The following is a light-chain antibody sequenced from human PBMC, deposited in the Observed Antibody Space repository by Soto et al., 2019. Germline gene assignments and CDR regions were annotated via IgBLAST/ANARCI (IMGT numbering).Light chain of an antibody. Sequence: EIVMTQSPATLSVSPGESATLSCRASQSVSSNLAWYQQKAGQAPRLLIYDASSRATGVPARFSGSGSGTEFTLTISSLQSEDFGVYYCQQYNDWPITFGQGTRLE. CDR2: DAS. CDR3: QQYNDWPIT. V-gene: IGKV3-15*01. CDR1: QSVSSN. J-gene: IGKJ5*01.